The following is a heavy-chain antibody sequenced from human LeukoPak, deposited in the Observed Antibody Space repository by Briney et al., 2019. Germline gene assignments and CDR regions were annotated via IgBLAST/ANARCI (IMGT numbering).Heavy chain of an antibody. CDR2: ICGSGGST. J-gene: IGHJ4*02. D-gene: IGHD5-18*01. V-gene: IGHV3-23*01. CDR1: GFTFSGYA. CDR3: AKVGYSYHPGGFDY. Sequence: PGGSLRLSCAASGFTFSGYAMSWVRQAPGKGLEWVSAICGSGGSTYYADSVKGRFTVSRDNSKNTLYLQMNSLRAEDTAVYYCAKVGYSYHPGGFDYWGQGTLVTVSS.